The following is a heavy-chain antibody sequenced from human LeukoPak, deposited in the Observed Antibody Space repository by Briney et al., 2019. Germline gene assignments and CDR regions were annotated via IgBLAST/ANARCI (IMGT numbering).Heavy chain of an antibody. Sequence: GESLKISCKGSGYSFTSYWIGWVRQMPGKGLEWMGIIYPGDSDTGYSPSFQGQVTISADKSISTAYLQWSSLKASDTAMYYCARQVAYCGGDCYSYPDYWGQGTLVTVSS. V-gene: IGHV5-51*01. J-gene: IGHJ4*02. CDR3: ARQVAYCGGDCYSYPDY. D-gene: IGHD2-21*02. CDR1: GYSFTSYW. CDR2: IYPGDSDT.